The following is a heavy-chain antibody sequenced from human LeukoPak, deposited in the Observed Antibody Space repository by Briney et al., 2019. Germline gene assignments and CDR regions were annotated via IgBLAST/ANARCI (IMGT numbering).Heavy chain of an antibody. J-gene: IGHJ4*02. CDR2: ISSGGNT. CDR3: ARRAGEYSHPYDY. D-gene: IGHD2-15*01. V-gene: IGHV3-53*01. CDR1: GFTVSSNS. Sequence: GGSLRLSCTVSGFTVSSNSWSWVRQAPGKGLEWVSFISSGGNTDHSDSVKGRFTISRDNSKNTLYLQMNSLRAEDTAIYYCARRAGEYSHPYDYWGQGTLVTVSS.